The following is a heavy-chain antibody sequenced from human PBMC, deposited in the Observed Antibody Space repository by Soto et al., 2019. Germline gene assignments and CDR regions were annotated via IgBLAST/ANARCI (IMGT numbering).Heavy chain of an antibody. Sequence: QVQLQESGPGLVKPSQTLSLTCTVSGGSISSGGYDWSWIRQHPGKGLEWIGYIYYSGSTYYNPSLKSRVTISVDTSKNQFSLKLSSVTAADTAVYYCARVILTVYSTSVDYWGQGTLVTVSS. CDR3: ARVILTVYSTSVDY. D-gene: IGHD3-9*01. CDR2: IYYSGST. CDR1: GGSISSGGYD. V-gene: IGHV4-31*03. J-gene: IGHJ4*02.